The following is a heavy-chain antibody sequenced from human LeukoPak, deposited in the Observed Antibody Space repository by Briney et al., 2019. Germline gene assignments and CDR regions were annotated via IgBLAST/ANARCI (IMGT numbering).Heavy chain of an antibody. CDR1: GFTFSSYA. Sequence: GGSLRLSCAASGFTFSSYAMSWVRQAPGKGLEWVSVVYSGGSTNYADSVRGRFTISRDNSKNTLYLQMNSLRAEDTAVYYCARGHIRYYFDYWGQGTLVTVSS. D-gene: IGHD3-3*02. CDR3: ARGHIRYYFDY. CDR2: VYSGGST. V-gene: IGHV3-66*01. J-gene: IGHJ4*02.